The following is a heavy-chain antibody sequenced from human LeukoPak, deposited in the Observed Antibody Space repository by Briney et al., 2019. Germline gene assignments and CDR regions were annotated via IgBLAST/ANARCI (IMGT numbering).Heavy chain of an antibody. J-gene: IGHJ6*03. CDR2: IGSSSSTI. CDR3: ARDFAGCSGSYYNINYMDV. D-gene: IGHD3-10*02. Sequence: GGSLRLSCAASRFTFSSYGMNWVREAPGQGLERGSYIGSSSSTIYYADSVKGRFTISRDNAKKSLYLPTNCLRAARTTGYYFARDFAGCSGSYYNINYMDVWGKGTTVTVSS. CDR1: RFTFSSYG. V-gene: IGHV3-48*01.